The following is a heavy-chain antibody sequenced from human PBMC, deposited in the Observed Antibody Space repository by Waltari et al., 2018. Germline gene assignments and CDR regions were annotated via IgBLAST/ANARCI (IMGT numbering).Heavy chain of an antibody. V-gene: IGHV3-30*18. Sequence: QVQLVESGGGVVQPGRSLRLSCAASGFTFSNYGMHWVRQAPGKGLEWVAVTSYDGSNKYYADSGKGRFTISRDNSKNTLYLQMDSRRAEDTAMYYCAKDLGCTSTRCFVARGKVYYYGLDVWGQGTTVTVSS. CDR3: AKDLGCTSTRCFVARGKVYYYGLDV. CDR2: TSYDGSNK. D-gene: IGHD2-2*01. CDR1: GFTFSNYG. J-gene: IGHJ6*02.